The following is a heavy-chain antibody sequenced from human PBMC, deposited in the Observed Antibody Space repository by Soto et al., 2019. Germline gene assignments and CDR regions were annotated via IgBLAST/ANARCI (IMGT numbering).Heavy chain of an antibody. V-gene: IGHV3-30-3*01. CDR3: ARDGATQTCRPWYFDL. J-gene: IGHJ2*01. Sequence: QVQLVESGGGVVQPGRSLRLSCAASGFTFSNYAMHWVRLAPGKGLEWVAIVSYDGNNQYYADSVKGRFTISRDNSENRLYLQMNSLRAEDTAVYYCARDGATQTCRPWYFDLWGRGTLVTVSS. CDR2: VSYDGNNQ. CDR1: GFTFSNYA.